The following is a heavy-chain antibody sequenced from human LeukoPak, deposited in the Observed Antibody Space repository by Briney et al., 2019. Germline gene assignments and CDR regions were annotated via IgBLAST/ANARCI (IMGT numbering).Heavy chain of an antibody. Sequence: SETLSLTCAVYGGSFSGYYWSWIRQPPGKGLEWIGEINHSGSTNYNPSLKSRVTISVDTSKNQFSLKLSSVTAADTAVYYCATLIAVAGASDYWGQGTLVTVSS. J-gene: IGHJ4*02. D-gene: IGHD6-19*01. CDR1: GGSFSGYY. CDR2: INHSGST. CDR3: ATLIAVAGASDY. V-gene: IGHV4-34*01.